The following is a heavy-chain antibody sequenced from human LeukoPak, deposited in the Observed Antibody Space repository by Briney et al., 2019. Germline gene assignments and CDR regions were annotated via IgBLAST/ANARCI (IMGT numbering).Heavy chain of an antibody. J-gene: IGHJ4*02. D-gene: IGHD5-18*01. Sequence: PGGSLRLSCAASGFTVSSNYMSWVRQAPGKGLEWVSVIYSGGSTYYADSVKGRFIISRDNPRNTVYLQINSLRDEDTAVYYCGKTTVGYSSGQKPAWPVDYWGQGTLVTVSS. CDR3: GKTTVGYSSGQKPAWPVDY. CDR2: IYSGGST. V-gene: IGHV3-53*01. CDR1: GFTVSSNY.